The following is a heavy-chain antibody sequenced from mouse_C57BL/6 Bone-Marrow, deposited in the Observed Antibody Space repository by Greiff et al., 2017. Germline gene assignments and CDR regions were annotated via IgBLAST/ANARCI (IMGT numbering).Heavy chain of an antibody. CDR2: IYPGNSDT. D-gene: IGHD4-1*01. J-gene: IGHJ2*01. Sequence: EVQLQQSGTVLARPGASVKMSCKTSGYTFTSYWMHWVKQRPGQGLEWIGAIYPGNSDTSYNQKFKGKDKLTAVTSASTGYMELSSLTNEDSAVYDCTELASHFDYWGQGTTLTAAS. V-gene: IGHV1-5*01. CDR1: GYTFTSYW. CDR3: TELASHFDY.